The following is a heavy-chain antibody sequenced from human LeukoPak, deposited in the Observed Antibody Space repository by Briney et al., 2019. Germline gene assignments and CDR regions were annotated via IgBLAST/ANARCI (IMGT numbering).Heavy chain of an antibody. V-gene: IGHV3-48*01. CDR1: GFTFSHYG. D-gene: IGHD6-6*01. CDR3: ARGRPVDY. CDR2: ITADSSPM. J-gene: IGHJ4*02. Sequence: RPGGSLRLSCAASGFTFSHYGMNWVRQAPGKGLEWVSYITADSSPMFYADSVKGRFTISRDNAKNSVYLQMNSLRAEDTAVYYCARGRPVDYWGKGTLVTVSS.